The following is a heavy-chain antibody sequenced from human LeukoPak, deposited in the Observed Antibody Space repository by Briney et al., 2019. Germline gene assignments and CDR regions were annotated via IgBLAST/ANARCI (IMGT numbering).Heavy chain of an antibody. CDR2: FYHSRNT. V-gene: IGHV4-38-2*02. Sequence: SETLSLTYTVSGYSISSGYYWGWLRHPPGKGLEWIGSFYHSRNTYYNPSLKSRVTISVDTSKNQFSLKLSSVTAADTAVYYCARGGGPNDNSGFCSTYWGQGTLVTVSS. J-gene: IGHJ4*02. D-gene: IGHD3-22*01. CDR3: ARGGGPNDNSGFCSTY. CDR1: GYSISSGYY.